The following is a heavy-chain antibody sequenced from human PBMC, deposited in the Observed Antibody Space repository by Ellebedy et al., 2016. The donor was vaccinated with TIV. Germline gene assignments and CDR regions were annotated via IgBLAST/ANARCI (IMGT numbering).Heavy chain of an antibody. Sequence: GESLKISCAASGFTFGSYVMTWVRQAPGKGLEWVSSISGIGDDVYYAESVKDRFTLSRVNSKNTLYLQMNSLGAEDTAVYYCAKGDDSNGYYATYFDHWGQGTLVTVSS. CDR2: ISGIGDDV. CDR3: AKGDDSNGYYATYFDH. CDR1: GFTFGSYV. J-gene: IGHJ4*02. V-gene: IGHV3-23*01. D-gene: IGHD3-22*01.